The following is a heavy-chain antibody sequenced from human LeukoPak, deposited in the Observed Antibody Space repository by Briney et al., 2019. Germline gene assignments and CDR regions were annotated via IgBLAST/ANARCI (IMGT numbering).Heavy chain of an antibody. CDR1: GYTFTSYG. V-gene: IGHV1-18*01. D-gene: IGHD6-6*01. Sequence: ASVKVSCKDSGYTFTSYGISWVRQAPGQGVGWMGWISAYNGDTNYAQKLRGSVTLTTDTTTSTPYMGLRSPCSGDTAVYYCARVWQLVQNCFDLWGQGTLVTVSS. CDR3: ARVWQLVQNCFDL. CDR2: ISAYNGDT. J-gene: IGHJ5*02.